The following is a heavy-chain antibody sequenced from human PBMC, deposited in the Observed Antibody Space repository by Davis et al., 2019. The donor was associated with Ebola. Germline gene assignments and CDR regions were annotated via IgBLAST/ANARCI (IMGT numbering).Heavy chain of an antibody. CDR1: GGSISSYY. CDR3: ARAGSRYGSSHGMDV. Sequence: PSETLSLTCTVSGGSISSYYWSWIRQPPGKGLEWIGYIYYSGSTNYNPSLKSRVPISVDTSKNQFSLKLSSVTAADTAVYYCARAGSRYGSSHGMDVWGQGTTVTVSS. D-gene: IGHD4-17*01. J-gene: IGHJ6*02. V-gene: IGHV4-59*08. CDR2: IYYSGST.